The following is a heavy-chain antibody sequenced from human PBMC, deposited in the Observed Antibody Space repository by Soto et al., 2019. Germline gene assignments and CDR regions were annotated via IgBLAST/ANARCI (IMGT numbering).Heavy chain of an antibody. Sequence: QVQLVQSGAEVKKPGSSVKVSCKASGGTFSSYAISWVRQAPGQGLEWMGWIIPIFGTANYAQKFQGRVTITAEESTSTAYMELSSLRSEDTAVYYCARDRLNYYDSSGYYYRLHYWGQGTLVTVSS. D-gene: IGHD3-22*01. J-gene: IGHJ4*02. V-gene: IGHV1-69*01. CDR1: GGTFSSYA. CDR3: ARDRLNYYDSSGYYYRLHY. CDR2: IIPIFGTA.